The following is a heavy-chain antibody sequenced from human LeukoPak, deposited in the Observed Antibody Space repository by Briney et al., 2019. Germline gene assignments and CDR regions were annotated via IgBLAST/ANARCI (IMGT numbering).Heavy chain of an antibody. V-gene: IGHV3-7*01. Sequence: GGSLRLSCAASGFTFSNYWMSWVRQAPGKGLEWVANIKQDGSKRNYVGAVNGRFTISRDNARNSLYLQMNSLRVEDTAVYYCAGRSGSFDYWGQGTLVTVSS. CDR2: IKQDGSKR. D-gene: IGHD3-10*01. CDR3: AGRSGSFDY. CDR1: GFTFSNYW. J-gene: IGHJ4*02.